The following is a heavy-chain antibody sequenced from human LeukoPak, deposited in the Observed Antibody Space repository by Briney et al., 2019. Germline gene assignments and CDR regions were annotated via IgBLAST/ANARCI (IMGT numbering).Heavy chain of an antibody. CDR2: ISGGGGGT. Sequence: PGGSLRLSCAASGFTFRSYGMSWVRQAPGKGLQWVSAISGGGGGTYYADSVKGRFTISRDNSRNTLYLQMNSLSPEDTAVYYCAKAEGDGFNSNFDYWGQGTLVTVSS. CDR1: GFTFRSYG. V-gene: IGHV3-23*01. J-gene: IGHJ4*02. CDR3: AKAEGDGFNSNFDY. D-gene: IGHD5-24*01.